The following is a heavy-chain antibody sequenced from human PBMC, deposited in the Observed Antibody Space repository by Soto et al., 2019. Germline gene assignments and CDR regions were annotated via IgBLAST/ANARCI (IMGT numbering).Heavy chain of an antibody. J-gene: IGHJ4*02. CDR3: ASSYGSGYRAFDS. D-gene: IGHD3-10*01. V-gene: IGHV1-69*02. CDR1: GDTFNFYS. Sequence: QVQLVQSGAEVKKPGSSVRVSCKASGDTFNFYSINWVRQAPGLGLEWMGRINPILSMSNYAQRFQGRVTMTADKSTSTAYMELSSLRSADTAMYYCASSYGSGYRAFDSWGQGALVTVSS. CDR2: INPILSMS.